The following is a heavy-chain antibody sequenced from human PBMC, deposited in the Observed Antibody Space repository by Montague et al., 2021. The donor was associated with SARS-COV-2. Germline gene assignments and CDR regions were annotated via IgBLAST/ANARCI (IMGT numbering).Heavy chain of an antibody. CDR2: IFENGDT. CDR3: ARYYERSWDV. Sequence: ETLSLTCTLSGVAISYGDWSWIRQPPGKGLEWIVTIFENGDTDHNPSLKSRATVSEDTSQNQFSLRLSSVAAADTALYYCARYYERSWDVWGQGTTVTVSS. V-gene: IGHV4-4*09. CDR1: GVAISYGD. D-gene: IGHD3-16*01. J-gene: IGHJ6*02.